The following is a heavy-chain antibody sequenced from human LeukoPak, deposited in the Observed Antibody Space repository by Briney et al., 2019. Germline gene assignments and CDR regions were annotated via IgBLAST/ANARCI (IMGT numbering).Heavy chain of an antibody. Sequence: GGSLRLSCAASGLTFSTYWMHWVRQAPGKGLVWVSRIKSDGGTNHADSVKGRFTISRDNAKKTVSLQMNSLRPEDTGVYYCARAPSEIGGYYPEYFRHWGQGTLVTVSP. CDR3: ARAPSEIGGYYPEYFRH. D-gene: IGHD3-22*01. J-gene: IGHJ1*01. CDR2: IKSDGGT. V-gene: IGHV3-74*01. CDR1: GLTFSTYW.